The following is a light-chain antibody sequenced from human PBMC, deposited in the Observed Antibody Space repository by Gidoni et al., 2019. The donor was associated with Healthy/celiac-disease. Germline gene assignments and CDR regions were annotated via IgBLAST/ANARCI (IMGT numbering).Light chain of an antibody. V-gene: IGLV3-1*01. CDR3: QAWDSSTAV. J-gene: IGLJ2*01. CDR1: KLGDKY. Sequence: SYELTPPPSVSVSPGHTASITCSGDKLGDKYACWYQQKPGQSPVLVIYHDSKRPSGIPERFSGSNSGNTATLTISGTQAMDEADYYCQAWDSSTAVFGGGTKLTVL. CDR2: HDS.